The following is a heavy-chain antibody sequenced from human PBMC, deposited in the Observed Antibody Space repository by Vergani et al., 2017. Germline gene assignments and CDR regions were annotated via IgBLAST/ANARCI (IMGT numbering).Heavy chain of an antibody. D-gene: IGHD5-18*01. V-gene: IGHV3-21*01. Sequence: EVQLVESGGGLVKPGGSLRLSCAASGFTFSSYSMNWVRQAPGKGLEWVSSISSSSSYIYYADSVKGRFTISRDNAKKSLYLQMNSLRDEDTAVYYCATGRIWLGAAYFDYWGQGTLVTVSS. CDR1: GFTFSSYS. CDR2: ISSSSSYI. CDR3: ATGRIWLGAAYFDY. J-gene: IGHJ4*02.